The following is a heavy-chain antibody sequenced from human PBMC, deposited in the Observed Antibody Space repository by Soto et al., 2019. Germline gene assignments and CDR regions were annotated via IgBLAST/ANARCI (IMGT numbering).Heavy chain of an antibody. CDR1: GGSIGGVGYS. J-gene: IGHJ5*02. Sequence: PSETLSLTCAVSGGSIGGVGYSWSWIRQPPGGGLEWIGYMYHSGTFLKSPSLKTRPTMSLDMSKNQFSLTLNSMTAADTAVYYCARAQFYSGSGNYNNLMFDAWGEGIQVTVYS. V-gene: IGHV4-30-2*01. CDR3: ARAQFYSGSGNYNNLMFDA. D-gene: IGHD3-10*01. CDR2: MYHSGTF.